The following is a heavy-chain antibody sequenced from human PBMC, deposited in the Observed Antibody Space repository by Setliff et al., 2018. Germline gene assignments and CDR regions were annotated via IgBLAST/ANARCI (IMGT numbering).Heavy chain of an antibody. CDR1: GGSISSYY. D-gene: IGHD6-19*01. CDR2: IYIGGSA. Sequence: SETLSLTCTVSGGSISSYYWSWIPQPAGKGLEWIGHIYIGGSANYNPSLKSRVTMSIDTSKNQFSLQLNSVTAADMAVYYCAREQWLDPPGYYYMDVWAKGNPGHRLL. CDR3: AREQWLDPPGYYYMDV. J-gene: IGHJ6*03. V-gene: IGHV4-4*07.